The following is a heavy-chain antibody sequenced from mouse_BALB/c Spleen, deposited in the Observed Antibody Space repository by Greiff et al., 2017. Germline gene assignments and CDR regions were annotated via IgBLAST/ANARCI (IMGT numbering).Heavy chain of an antibody. J-gene: IGHJ2*01. D-gene: IGHD4-1*01. CDR2: IRLKSNNYAT. Sequence: EVMLVESGGGLVQPGGSMKLSCVASGFTFSNYWMNWVRQSPEKGLEWVAEIRLKSNNYATHYAESVKGRFTISRDDSKSSVYLQMNNLRAEDTGIYYCTRITGYYFDYWGQGTTLTVSS. V-gene: IGHV6-6*02. CDR1: GFTFSNYW. CDR3: TRITGYYFDY.